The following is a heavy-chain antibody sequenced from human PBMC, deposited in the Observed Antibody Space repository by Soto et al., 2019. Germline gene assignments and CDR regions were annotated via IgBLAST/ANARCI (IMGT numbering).Heavy chain of an antibody. CDR1: GFIFSDYT. V-gene: IGHV3-21*01. J-gene: IGHJ4*02. D-gene: IGHD6-13*01. CDR3: ARRMEQQLSGIDY. CDR2: ISNTGTYI. Sequence: EVQLVESGGGLVKPGGSLRLSCAGSGFIFSDYTMNWVRQAPGKGLEWVSSISNTGTYIYYADSVKGRFTISRDNAKNSLFLQMNSLRAEDTAVYYCARRMEQQLSGIDYWGQGTLVTVSS.